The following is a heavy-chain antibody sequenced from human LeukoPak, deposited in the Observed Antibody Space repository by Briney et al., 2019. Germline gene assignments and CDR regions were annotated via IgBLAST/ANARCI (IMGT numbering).Heavy chain of an antibody. CDR3: ARAPTHSSGTH. D-gene: IGHD6-19*01. CDR1: GFTFSSYS. Sequence: GGSLRLSCAASGFTFSSYSMNWVRQAPGKGLEWVSSISSSSYIYYADSVKGRFTISRDNAKNSLYLQMNSLRAEDTAVYYCARAPTHSSGTHWGQGTLVTVSS. V-gene: IGHV3-21*01. J-gene: IGHJ4*02. CDR2: ISSSSYI.